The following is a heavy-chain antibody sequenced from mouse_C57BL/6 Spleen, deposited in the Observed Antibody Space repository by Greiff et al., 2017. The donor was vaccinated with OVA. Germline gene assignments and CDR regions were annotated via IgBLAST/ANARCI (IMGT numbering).Heavy chain of an antibody. Sequence: QVQLQQPGTELVKPGASVKLSCKASGYTFTSYWMHWVKQRPGQGLEWIGNINPSNGGTNYNEKFQSKATLTVDKSSSTAYMQLSSLTSEDSAVYYCARDRDYDGYYEDAMDYWGQGTSVTVSS. CDR3: ARDRDYDGYYEDAMDY. J-gene: IGHJ4*01. CDR1: GYTFTSYW. CDR2: INPSNGGT. V-gene: IGHV1-53*01. D-gene: IGHD2-3*01.